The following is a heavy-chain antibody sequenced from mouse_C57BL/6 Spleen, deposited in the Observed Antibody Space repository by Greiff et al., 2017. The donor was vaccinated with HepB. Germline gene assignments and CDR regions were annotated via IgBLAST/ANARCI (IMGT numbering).Heavy chain of an antibody. D-gene: IGHD1-1*01. CDR2: ISYDGSN. V-gene: IGHV3-6*01. CDR1: GYSITSGYY. Sequence: EVKLQESGPGLVKPSQSLSLTCSVTGYSITSGYYWNWIRQFPGNKLEWMGYISYDGSNNYNPSLKNRISITRDTSKNQFFLKLNSVTTDDTATYYCARDPIYYYGSSHWYFDVWGTGTTVTVSS. J-gene: IGHJ1*03. CDR3: ARDPIYYYGSSHWYFDV.